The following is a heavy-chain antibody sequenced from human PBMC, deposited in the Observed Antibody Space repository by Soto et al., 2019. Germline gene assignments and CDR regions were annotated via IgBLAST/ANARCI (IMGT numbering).Heavy chain of an antibody. Sequence: GESLKISCKGSGYSFTSYWIGWVRQMPGKGLEWMGIIYPGDSDTRYSPSFQGQVTISADKSISTAYLQWSSLKASDTAMYYCARHYCSSTSCYPVCYYYYGMDFWGQGTTVTVSS. D-gene: IGHD2-2*01. CDR1: GYSFTSYW. CDR2: IYPGDSDT. CDR3: ARHYCSSTSCYPVCYYYYGMDF. V-gene: IGHV5-51*01. J-gene: IGHJ6*02.